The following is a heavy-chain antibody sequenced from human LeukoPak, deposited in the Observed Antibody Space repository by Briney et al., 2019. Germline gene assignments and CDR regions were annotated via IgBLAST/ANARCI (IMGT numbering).Heavy chain of an antibody. CDR3: AKHFCTGLDCSLFDS. CDR2: IRSAVETT. D-gene: IGHD3/OR15-3a*01. CDR1: GFTLSQDG. V-gene: IGHV3-23*01. J-gene: IGHJ4*02. Sequence: GGSLRLSCAASGFTLSQDGVSWGCAGPGKGLEWISGIRSAVETTHYADSVKGRFIISRDNSKSALSLQLNSLRPEDTALYYCAKHFCTGLDCSLFDSWGQGTLVTVSS.